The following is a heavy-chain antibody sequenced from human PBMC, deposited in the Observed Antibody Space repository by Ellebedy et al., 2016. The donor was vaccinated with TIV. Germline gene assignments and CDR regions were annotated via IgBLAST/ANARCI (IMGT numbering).Heavy chain of an antibody. CDR2: ISGSGGST. CDR1: GFTFSSYA. J-gene: IGHJ4*02. CDR3: AKDSPYGDLDY. D-gene: IGHD4-17*01. Sequence: GESLKISXAASGFTFSSYAMSWVRQAPGKGLEWVSAISGSGGSTYYADSVKGRFTISRDNSKNTLYLQMNSLRAEDTAVYYCAKDSPYGDLDYWGQGTLVTVSS. V-gene: IGHV3-23*01.